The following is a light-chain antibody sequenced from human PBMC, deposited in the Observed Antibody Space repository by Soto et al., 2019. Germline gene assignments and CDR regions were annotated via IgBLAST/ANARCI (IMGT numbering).Light chain of an antibody. V-gene: IGKV2-30*01. CDR1: QSPVISGGDTL. J-gene: IGKJ2*01. CDR2: RVS. Sequence: DVVMTQSPLSLPVTLGQPASISCKCSQSPVISGGDTLLNWFQQRPGQSPRRLIFRVSNRDFGVPDRFSGSGSGTEFTLKISRVEAEDVVVYYCMQGASWPYTFGQGTKVEI. CDR3: MQGASWPYT.